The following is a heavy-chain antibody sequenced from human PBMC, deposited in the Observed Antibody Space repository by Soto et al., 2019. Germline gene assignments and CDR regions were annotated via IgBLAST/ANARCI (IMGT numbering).Heavy chain of an antibody. V-gene: IGHV6-1*01. CDR1: GDSVSSNSAA. CDR2: TYYRSKWFN. Sequence: PSQTRSLTCVISGDSVSSNSAAWNWIRQSPSRGLEWLGRTYYRSKWFNHYAVSVRSRITINPDTPNNHMSLQLNSVTPEDTAAYYCTSTWNGYVDYWGQGTLDTVSS. CDR3: TSTWNGYVDY. D-gene: IGHD1-1*01. J-gene: IGHJ4*02.